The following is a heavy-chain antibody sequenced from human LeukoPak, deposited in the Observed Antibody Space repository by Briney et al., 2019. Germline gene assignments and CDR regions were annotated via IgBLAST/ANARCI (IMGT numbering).Heavy chain of an antibody. V-gene: IGHV3-9*03. J-gene: IGHJ6*03. CDR1: GFTLDDYA. CDR3: AKGSNYEYYYYMDV. Sequence: GGCLRLSCAASGFTLDDYAMHWVRPAPRKGGEWVSGISWNSGSIGYADSGKGRFTISRDNAKSSLYLQMNSLRAEDMALYYCAKGSNYEYYYYMDVWGQGTLVTVSS. CDR2: ISWNSGSI. D-gene: IGHD4-11*01.